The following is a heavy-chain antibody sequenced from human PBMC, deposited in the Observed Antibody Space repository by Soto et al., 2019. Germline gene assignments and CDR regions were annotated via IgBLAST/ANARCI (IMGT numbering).Heavy chain of an antibody. D-gene: IGHD2-15*01. Sequence: VQVVASGGGLVQPGRSLRLSCAVSGFRFEQYVMHWVRQGPGKGLECVSTVSPTGDTVAYADSVEGRFTVSRDNAKNSLYLQMNSLKGDDTAFYYCLKDAPSARIDDWGQRTRVTVSS. CDR3: LKDAPSARIDD. V-gene: IGHV3-9*01. J-gene: IGHJ4*02. CDR1: GFRFEQYV. CDR2: VSPTGDTV.